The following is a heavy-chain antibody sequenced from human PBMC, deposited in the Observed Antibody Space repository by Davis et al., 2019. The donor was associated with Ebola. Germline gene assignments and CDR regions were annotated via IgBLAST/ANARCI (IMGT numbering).Heavy chain of an antibody. V-gene: IGHV3-33*08. CDR1: GFTFSSYE. CDR3: ARGVQDYSNYNDY. J-gene: IGHJ4*02. CDR2: IWYDGSNK. Sequence: GESLKISCAASGFTFSSYEMNWVRQAPGKGLEWVAVIWYDGSNKYYADSVKGRFTISRDNSKNTLYLQMGSLRAEDMAVYYCARGVQDYSNYNDYWGQGTLVTVSS. D-gene: IGHD4-11*01.